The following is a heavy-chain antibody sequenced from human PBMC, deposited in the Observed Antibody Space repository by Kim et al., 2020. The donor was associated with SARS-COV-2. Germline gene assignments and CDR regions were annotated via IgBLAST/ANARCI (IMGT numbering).Heavy chain of an antibody. V-gene: IGHV3-15*01. Sequence: PVKGRFTISRDDSKNTLYLQMNSLKTEDTAVYYCTTDIMITFGGVIVTDYWGQGTLVTVSS. D-gene: IGHD3-16*02. J-gene: IGHJ4*02. CDR3: TTDIMITFGGVIVTDY.